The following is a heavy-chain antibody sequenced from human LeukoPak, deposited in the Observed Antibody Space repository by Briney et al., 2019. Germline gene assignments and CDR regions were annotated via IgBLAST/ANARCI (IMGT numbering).Heavy chain of an antibody. D-gene: IGHD7-27*01. CDR2: ISWNGDEN. CDR3: ARDNWGPDH. J-gene: IGHJ4*02. CDR1: QFTFGDYG. Sequence: GSLRLSCAASQFTFGDYGMVWVRQAPGKGLEWVSGISWNGDENTYADSVKGRFTISREDAKNSLYLQMNSLRAEDTALYYCARDNWGPDHWGQGTLVTVSS. V-gene: IGHV3-20*04.